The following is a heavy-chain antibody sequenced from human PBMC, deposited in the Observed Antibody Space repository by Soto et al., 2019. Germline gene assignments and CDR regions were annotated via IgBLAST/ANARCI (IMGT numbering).Heavy chain of an antibody. CDR1: GFTFSSYA. J-gene: IGHJ6*03. CDR2: VSGSGGAT. D-gene: IGHD2-15*01. V-gene: IGHV3-23*01. Sequence: EDQLLESGGGLVQPGGSLRLSYVASGFTFSSYAMSWVRQAPGKGLEWVSLVSGSGGATYYADSVKGRFTISKDNFKNTVYLQMNSLGAEDTAIYYCAKCDIVVPPAYYMDFWGKGTTVIVS. CDR3: AKCDIVVPPAYYMDF.